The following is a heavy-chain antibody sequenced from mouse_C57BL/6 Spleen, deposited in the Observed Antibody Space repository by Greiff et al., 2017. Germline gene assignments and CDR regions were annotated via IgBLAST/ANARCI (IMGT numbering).Heavy chain of an antibody. J-gene: IGHJ1*03. V-gene: IGHV7-3*01. CDR3: ARYGRAAFDGYFDV. CDR2: IRNKANGYTT. CDR1: GFTFTDYY. Sequence: EVMVEESGGGLVQPGGSLSLSCAASGFTFTDYYMSWVRQPPGKALEWLGFIRNKANGYTTEYSASVKDRFTNSRDTSQSILYLQMNALRAEDSATYYGARYGRAAFDGYFDVWGTGTTVTVSS. D-gene: IGHD1-1*01.